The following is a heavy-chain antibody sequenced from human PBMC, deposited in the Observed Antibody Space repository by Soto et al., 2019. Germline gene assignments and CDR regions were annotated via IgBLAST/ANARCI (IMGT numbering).Heavy chain of an antibody. CDR2: ISSSSSYR. J-gene: IGHJ5*02. Sequence: GGSLRLSCAASGFTFSSYSMNWVRQAPGKGLEWVSSISSSSSYRYYADSVKGRFTISRDNAKNSLYLQMNSLRAEDTVVYYCASDDSCWGLEDVFVFDPWGQGTLVTVSS. CDR1: GFTFSSYS. V-gene: IGHV3-21*01. D-gene: IGHD3-16*01. CDR3: ASDDSCWGLEDVFVFDP.